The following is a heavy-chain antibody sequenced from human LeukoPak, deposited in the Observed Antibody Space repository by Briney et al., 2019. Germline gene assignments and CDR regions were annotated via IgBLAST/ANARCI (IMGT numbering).Heavy chain of an antibody. Sequence: SETLSLTCTVSGYSISSGYYWGWIRQPPGKGLEWIGSIYHSGSTYYNPSLKSRVTISVDTSKNQFSLKLSSVTAADTAVYYCARAYSYGLIADCWGQGTLVTVSS. CDR1: GYSISSGYY. D-gene: IGHD5-18*01. CDR3: ARAYSYGLIADC. CDR2: IYHSGST. V-gene: IGHV4-38-2*02. J-gene: IGHJ4*02.